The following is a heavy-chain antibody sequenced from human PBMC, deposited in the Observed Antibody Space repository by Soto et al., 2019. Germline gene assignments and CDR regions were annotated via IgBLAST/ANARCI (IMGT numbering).Heavy chain of an antibody. J-gene: IGHJ6*03. CDR2: ISGSGGST. CDR3: AKDRERVWFGEGIYYYYYYMDV. Sequence: GGSLRLSCAASGFTFSSYAMSWVRQAPGKGLEWVSAISGSGGSTYYADSVKGRFTISRDNSKNTLYLQMNSLRAEDTAVYYCAKDRERVWFGEGIYYYYYYMDVWGKGTTVTVSS. D-gene: IGHD3-10*01. V-gene: IGHV3-23*01. CDR1: GFTFSSYA.